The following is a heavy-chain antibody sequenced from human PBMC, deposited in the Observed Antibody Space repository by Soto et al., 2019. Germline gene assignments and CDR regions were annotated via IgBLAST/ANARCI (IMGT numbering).Heavy chain of an antibody. CDR2: IYYSGST. D-gene: IGHD3-3*01. CDR3: ARHEATILRFLVRWFDP. V-gene: IGHV4-39*01. CDR1: GGSISSSSYY. Sequence: SETLSLTCTVSGGSISSSSYYWGWIRQPPGKGLEWIGSIYYSGSTYYNPSLKSRVTISVDTSKNQFSLKLSSVTAADTAVYYCARHEATILRFLVRWFDPWGQGTLVTVSS. J-gene: IGHJ5*02.